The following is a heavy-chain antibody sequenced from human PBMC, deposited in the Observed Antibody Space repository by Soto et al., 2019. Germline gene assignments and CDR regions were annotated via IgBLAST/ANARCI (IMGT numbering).Heavy chain of an antibody. J-gene: IGHJ6*02. V-gene: IGHV3-30-3*01. Sequence: GGSLRLSCAASGFTFISYAMHWGRQAPGKGLEWVAVISYDGSNKYYADSVKGRFTISRDNSKNTLYLQMNSLRAEDTAVYYCAKDRGMAPYYYYGMDVWGQGTTVTVSS. CDR3: AKDRGMAPYYYYGMDV. D-gene: IGHD3-10*01. CDR2: ISYDGSNK. CDR1: GFTFISYA.